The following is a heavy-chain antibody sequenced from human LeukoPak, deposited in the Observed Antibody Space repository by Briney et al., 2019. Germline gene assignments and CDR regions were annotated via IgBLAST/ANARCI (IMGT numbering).Heavy chain of an antibody. CDR2: VYYSGST. CDR3: AREMVASGAFDI. V-gene: IGHV4-59*01. Sequence: SETLSLTCTVSGGSISSYYWSWIRQPPGKGLDWIGYVYYSGSTNYNPSLKSRVTISVDTSKNQFSLKLSSVTAADTAVYYCAREMVASGAFDIWGQGTMVTVSS. J-gene: IGHJ3*02. D-gene: IGHD5-12*01. CDR1: GGSISSYY.